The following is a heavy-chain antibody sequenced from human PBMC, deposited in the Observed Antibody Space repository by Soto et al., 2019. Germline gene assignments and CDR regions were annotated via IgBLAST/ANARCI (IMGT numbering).Heavy chain of an antibody. CDR1: GGSISSYY. CDR2: ISYSGSA. V-gene: IGHV4-59*08. CDR3: ARSGDSSSWRRAIDC. Sequence: QVQLQESGPGLVKPSETLSLTCTVSGGSISSYYWSWIRQPPGKGLEWIGYISYSGSANYSPSLKSRVTISEDTSKNQFSLQLSSVTAADTAVYYCARSGDSSSWRRAIDCWGQGTLVTVSS. D-gene: IGHD6-13*01. J-gene: IGHJ4*02.